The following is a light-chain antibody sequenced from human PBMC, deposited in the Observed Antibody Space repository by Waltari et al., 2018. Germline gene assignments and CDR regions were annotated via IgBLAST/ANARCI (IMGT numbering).Light chain of an antibody. Sequence: SFELTQPPSVSVSPGQTARITCSGDVLPKQYAHWYQQRPGQAPLLIIYKDTERPSGIPERFSGSSSGTTVTLTISGVLAEDEADYHCQSADSSGAYVVFGGGTKLNVL. CDR3: QSADSSGAYVV. CDR1: VLPKQY. V-gene: IGLV3-25*03. CDR2: KDT. J-gene: IGLJ2*01.